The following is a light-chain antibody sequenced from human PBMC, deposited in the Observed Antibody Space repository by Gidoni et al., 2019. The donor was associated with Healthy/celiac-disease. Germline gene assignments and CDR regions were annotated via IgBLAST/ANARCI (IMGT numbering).Light chain of an antibody. CDR1: QSLLHSNGYNY. CDR3: MQALQTIFT. J-gene: IGKJ3*01. V-gene: IGKV2-28*01. Sequence: DSVMTQSPLCLPVTPGEPAAISCRSSQSLLHSNGYNYLDWYLQKPGQSPQLLIYLGSNRASGVPDMFSGSGSGTDFTLKISRVEAEDVGVYYCMQALQTIFTFGPGTKVDIK. CDR2: LGS.